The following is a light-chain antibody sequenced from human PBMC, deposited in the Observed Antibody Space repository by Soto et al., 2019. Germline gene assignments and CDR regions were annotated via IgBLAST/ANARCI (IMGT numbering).Light chain of an antibody. CDR3: KQYTIHLEA. CDR2: DAS. Sequence: ITMTPCPYFLSAFVGDTITITCKTNRDISNYLNWYQQKPGKAPKLLIYDASNLETGVPSRFSGSGSGTKSTLTISSLQPDDFATYNCKQYTIHLEAFGQGTEVDIK. CDR1: RDISNY. J-gene: IGKJ1*01. V-gene: IGKV1-33*01.